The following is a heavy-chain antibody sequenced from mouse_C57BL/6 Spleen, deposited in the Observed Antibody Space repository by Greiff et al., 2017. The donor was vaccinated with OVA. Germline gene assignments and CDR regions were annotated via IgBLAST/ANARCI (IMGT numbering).Heavy chain of an antibody. CDR2: ISSGGDYI. D-gene: IGHD3-2*02. CDR3: TRDWAAQATFDY. Sequence: EVNVVESGEGLVKPGGSLKLSCAASGFTFSSYAMSWVRQTPEKRLEWVAYISSGGDYIYYADTVKGRFTISRDNARNTLYLQMSSLKSEDTAMYYCTRDWAAQATFDYWGQGTTLTVSS. CDR1: GFTFSSYA. J-gene: IGHJ2*01. V-gene: IGHV5-9-1*02.